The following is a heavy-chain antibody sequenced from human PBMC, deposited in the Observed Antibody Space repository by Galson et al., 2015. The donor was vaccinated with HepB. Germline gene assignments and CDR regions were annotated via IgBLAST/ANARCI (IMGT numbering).Heavy chain of an antibody. CDR1: GFTFSSYS. CDR3: AKNYDFWSGYYTHTGYGMDV. D-gene: IGHD3-3*01. V-gene: IGHV3-21*01. J-gene: IGHJ6*02. CDR2: ISSSSSYI. Sequence: SLRLSCAASGFTFSSYSMNWVRQAPGKGLEWVSSISSSSSYIYYADSVKGRFTISRDNAKNSLYLQMNSLRAEDTAVYYCAKNYDFWSGYYTHTGYGMDVWGQGTTVTVSS.